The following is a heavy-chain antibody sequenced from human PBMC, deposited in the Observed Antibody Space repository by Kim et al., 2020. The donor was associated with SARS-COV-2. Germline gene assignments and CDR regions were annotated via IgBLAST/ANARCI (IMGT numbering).Heavy chain of an antibody. CDR1: GGTFTTYA. CDR2: IIPILGTT. J-gene: IGHJ5*02. V-gene: IGHV1-69*13. CDR3: ARCPIAAAGTGWFDP. D-gene: IGHD6-13*01. Sequence: SVKVSCKASGGTFTTYAISWVRQAPGQGLEWMGGIIPILGTTNYAQKFQGRVTITADDSTSTAYMELSSLRSEDTAVYYCARCPIAAAGTGWFDPWGQGTLVTVSS.